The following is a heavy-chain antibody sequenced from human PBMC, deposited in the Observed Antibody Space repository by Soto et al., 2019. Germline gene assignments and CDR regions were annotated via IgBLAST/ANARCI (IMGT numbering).Heavy chain of an antibody. J-gene: IGHJ4*02. CDR3: ARVYDSSGYEY. D-gene: IGHD3-22*01. CDR1: GFSLGNPRMG. V-gene: IGHV2-26*01. CDR2: IFSNDDK. Sequence: SGPTVVNPTETLTLTCTVSGFSLGNPRMGVSWIRQPPGKALEWLAHIFSNDDKSYRTSLKSRVTISKDTSKSQVVLTMTNMDPVDTGTYYCARVYDSSGYEYWGQGTLVTVSS.